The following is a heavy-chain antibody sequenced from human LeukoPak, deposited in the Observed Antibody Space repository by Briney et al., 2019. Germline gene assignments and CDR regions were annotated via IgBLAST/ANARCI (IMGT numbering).Heavy chain of an antibody. Sequence: KPSETLSLTCTVSGGSISSSSYYWGWIRQPPGKGLEWIGSIYYSGSTYYNPSLKSRVTISVDTSKNQFSLKLSSVTAADTAVYYCASSTGPWYYGMDVWGQGTTVTVSS. V-gene: IGHV4-39*07. CDR2: IYYSGST. J-gene: IGHJ6*02. CDR1: GGSISSSSYY. CDR3: ASSTGPWYYGMDV. D-gene: IGHD1-1*01.